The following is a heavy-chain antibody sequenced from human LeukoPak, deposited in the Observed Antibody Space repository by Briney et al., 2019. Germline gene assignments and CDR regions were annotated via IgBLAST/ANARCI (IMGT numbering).Heavy chain of an antibody. J-gene: IGHJ5*02. D-gene: IGHD3-3*01. CDR2: ISSSSSYI. CDR3: ARDEGITIFGVVNENWFDP. Sequence: GGSLRLSCAASGFTFSSYSMNWVRQAPGKGLEWVSSISSSSSYIYYADSVKGRFTISRDNAKNSLYLQMNSLRAEDTAVYYCARDEGITIFGVVNENWFDPWGQGTLVTVSS. CDR1: GFTFSSYS. V-gene: IGHV3-21*01.